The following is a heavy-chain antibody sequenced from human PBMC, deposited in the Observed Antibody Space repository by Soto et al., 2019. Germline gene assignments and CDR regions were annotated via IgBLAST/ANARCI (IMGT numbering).Heavy chain of an antibody. V-gene: IGHV3-7*03. CDR2: IKQDGSDS. J-gene: IGHJ4*02. CDR1: GFTFRTYW. D-gene: IGHD6-19*01. Sequence: QPVGSLRLSCVASGFTFRTYWMSWVRQAPGKGLEGVADIKQDGSDSSYVDSVKGRSTIPIHNAPTSLSSQITILRAEEPALNYCASGREDASGRYVNYWGQGSLVTVSS. CDR3: ASGREDASGRYVNY.